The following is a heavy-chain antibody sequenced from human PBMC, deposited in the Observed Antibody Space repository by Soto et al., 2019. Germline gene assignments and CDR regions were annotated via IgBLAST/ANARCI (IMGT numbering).Heavy chain of an antibody. J-gene: IGHJ5*02. Sequence: GGSLRLSCAASGFTFSSYAMHWVRQAPGKGLEWVAVISYDGSNKYYADSVKGRFTISSDNSKNTLYLQMNILRAEDTAVYYCARDWVPYGSGICWFDPWGQGTLVTVSS. CDR2: ISYDGSNK. D-gene: IGHD3-10*01. CDR1: GFTFSSYA. CDR3: ARDWVPYGSGICWFDP. V-gene: IGHV3-30-3*01.